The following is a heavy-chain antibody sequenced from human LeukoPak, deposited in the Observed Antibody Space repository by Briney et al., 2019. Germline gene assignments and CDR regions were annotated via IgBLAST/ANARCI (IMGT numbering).Heavy chain of an antibody. CDR3: ARSQYGGYVNY. CDR1: GGSISSYY. V-gene: IGHV4-59*08. J-gene: IGHJ4*02. D-gene: IGHD4/OR15-4a*01. Sequence: SETLSLTCTVSGGSISSYYWSWIRQPPGKGLEWIGYIYYSGSTNYNPSLKSRVTISVDTSKNQFSLKLSSVTAADTAVYYCARSQYGGYVNYWGQGTLVTVSS. CDR2: IYYSGST.